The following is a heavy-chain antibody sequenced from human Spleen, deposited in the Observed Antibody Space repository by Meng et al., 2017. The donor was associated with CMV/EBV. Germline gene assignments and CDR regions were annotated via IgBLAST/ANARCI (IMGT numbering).Heavy chain of an antibody. J-gene: IGHJ4*02. D-gene: IGHD3-3*01. CDR2: ISPSGDTI. V-gene: IGHV3-11*04. CDR1: GVTFSGYY. Sequence: GVTFSGYYLGCIRRPPARGLVWLSYISPSGDTIYYTHSVRGRFTISRDNAKNSLYLQMSCLRAEDTAVYYCARDPPQGNFWSGYYVYWGQGTLVTVSS. CDR3: ARDPPQGNFWSGYYVY.